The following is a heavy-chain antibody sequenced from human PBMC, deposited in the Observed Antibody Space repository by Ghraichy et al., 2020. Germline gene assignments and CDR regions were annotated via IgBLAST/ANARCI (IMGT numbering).Heavy chain of an antibody. CDR1: GVSITSYY. CDR2: IYNGENS. Sequence: SETLSLSCTVSGVSITSYYWNWIRQSPGKGLEWIAYIYNGENSKYNSSINSRVTLSLDTSKNQFSLQLRSVTVADTAVYYCVRDRDSYGDFDYWGQGTLVTVSS. D-gene: IGHD5-18*01. J-gene: IGHJ4*02. V-gene: IGHV4-59*01. CDR3: VRDRDSYGDFDY.